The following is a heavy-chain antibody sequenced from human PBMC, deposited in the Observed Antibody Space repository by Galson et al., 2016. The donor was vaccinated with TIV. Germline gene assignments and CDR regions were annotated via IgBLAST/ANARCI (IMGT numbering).Heavy chain of an antibody. V-gene: IGHV4-61*02. CDR2: FYFGDTT. Sequence: LSLTCSVSGASISGSNYYWSWVRQPAGKGLEWIGRFYFGDTTSSNPSFGGLVPISADTSNNQISLRLTSVTAADTAVYFCARVTGGYSFGPGMHYNYFYAMNVWGQGTTVTVSS. CDR3: ARVTGGYSFGPGMHYNYFYAMNV. CDR1: GASISGSNYY. D-gene: IGHD1-26*01. J-gene: IGHJ6*02.